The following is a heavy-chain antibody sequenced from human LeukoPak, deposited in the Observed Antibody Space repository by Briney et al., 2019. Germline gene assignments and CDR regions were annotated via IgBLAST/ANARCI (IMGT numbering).Heavy chain of an antibody. V-gene: IGHV4-59*01. J-gene: IGHJ5*02. D-gene: IGHD3-10*01. Sequence: PSETLSLTCTVSGGSNSSYYWSWIRQPPGKGLEWIGYIYYSGSTNYNPSLKSRVTISVDTSKNQFSLKLSSVTAADTAVYYCARGGTGAWFDPWGQGTQVTVSS. CDR3: ARGGTGAWFDP. CDR2: IYYSGST. CDR1: GGSNSSYY.